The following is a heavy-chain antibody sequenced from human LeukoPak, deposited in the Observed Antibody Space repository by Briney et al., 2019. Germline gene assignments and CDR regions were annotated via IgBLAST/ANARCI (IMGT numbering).Heavy chain of an antibody. D-gene: IGHD5-12*01. Sequence: PGGSLRLSCAASGFTFSSYGMHWVRQAPGKGLEWVAVILYDGSNKYYADSVKGRFTISRDNSKNTLYLQMNSLRAEDTAVYYCANGIVATTLFDYWGQGTLVTVSS. CDR3: ANGIVATTLFDY. CDR2: ILYDGSNK. V-gene: IGHV3-30*18. J-gene: IGHJ4*02. CDR1: GFTFSSYG.